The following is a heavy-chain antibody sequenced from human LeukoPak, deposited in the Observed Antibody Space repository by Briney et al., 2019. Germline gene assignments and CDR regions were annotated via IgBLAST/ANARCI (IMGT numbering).Heavy chain of an antibody. J-gene: IGHJ6*03. CDR3: ARGLQGYEGFPESSYYYYYMDV. CDR2: ISSSSSYI. Sequence: GGSLRLSCAASGFTFSSYSMNWVRQAPGKGLEWVSSISSSSSYIYYADSVKGRFTISRDNAKNSLYLQMNSLRAEDTAVYYCARGLQGYEGFPESSYYYYYMDVWGKGTTVTVSS. V-gene: IGHV3-21*01. CDR1: GFTFSSYS. D-gene: IGHD5-12*01.